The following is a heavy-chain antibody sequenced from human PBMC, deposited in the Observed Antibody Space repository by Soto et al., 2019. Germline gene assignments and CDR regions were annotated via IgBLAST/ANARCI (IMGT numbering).Heavy chain of an antibody. CDR3: ARVVVITGLDAFDI. Sequence: ASVKVSCKXSGYTFTSYGISWVRQAPGQGLEWMGWISAYNGNTNYAQKLQGRVTMTTDTSTSTAYMELRSLRSDDTAVYYCARVVVITGLDAFDIWGQGTMVTVSS. CDR2: ISAYNGNT. D-gene: IGHD3-22*01. CDR1: GYTFTSYG. V-gene: IGHV1-18*01. J-gene: IGHJ3*02.